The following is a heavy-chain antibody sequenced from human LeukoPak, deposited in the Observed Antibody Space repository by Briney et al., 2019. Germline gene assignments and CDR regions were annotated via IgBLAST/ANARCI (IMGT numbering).Heavy chain of an antibody. CDR3: VTAAAGTGLSDY. CDR1: GFTFNGYA. J-gene: IGHJ4*02. D-gene: IGHD6-13*01. V-gene: IGHV3-23*01. Sequence: GGSLRLSCAASGFTFNGYAMSWVRQAPGKGLEWVSAISGSGGSTYYADSVKGRFTISRDNSKNTLYLQMNSLRAEDTAVYYCVTAAAGTGLSDYWGQGTLVTVSS. CDR2: ISGSGGST.